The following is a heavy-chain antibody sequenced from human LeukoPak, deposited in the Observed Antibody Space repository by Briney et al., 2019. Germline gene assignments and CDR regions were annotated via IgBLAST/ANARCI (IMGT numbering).Heavy chain of an antibody. CDR2: IAGSDGFT. CDR1: GFPFSSYA. CDR3: VRSLDY. Sequence: GGSLRLSCAASGFPFSSYAMNWVRQAPGKGLEWVSVIAGSDGFTQYADPVKGRFTISRDNSKNTVYLQMNRLRVEDTALYYCVRSLDYWGQGTLVTVSS. J-gene: IGHJ4*02. V-gene: IGHV3-23*01.